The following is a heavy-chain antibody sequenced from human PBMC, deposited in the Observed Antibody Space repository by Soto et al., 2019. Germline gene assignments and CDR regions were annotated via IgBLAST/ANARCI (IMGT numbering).Heavy chain of an antibody. J-gene: IGHJ6*03. CDR2: ISSSSSYI. Sequence: PGGSLRLSCAASGFTFSSYSMNWVRQAPGKGLEWVSSISSSSSYIYYADSVKGRFTISRDNAKNSLYLQMSSLRAEDTAVYYCARSANTKADYYYYYYMDVWGKGTTVTVSS. CDR1: GFTFSSYS. V-gene: IGHV3-21*01. CDR3: ARSANTKADYYYYYYMDV. D-gene: IGHD7-27*01.